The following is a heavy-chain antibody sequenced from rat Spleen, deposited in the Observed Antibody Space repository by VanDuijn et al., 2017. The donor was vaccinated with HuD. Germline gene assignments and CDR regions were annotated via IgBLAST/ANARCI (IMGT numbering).Heavy chain of an antibody. CDR1: GYSITSNY. J-gene: IGHJ2*01. CDR2: ISYSGSS. CDR3: ARSALMYTTDPSDY. D-gene: IGHD1-6*01. V-gene: IGHV3-1*01. Sequence: EVQLQDSGPGLVKPSQSLSLTCSVTGYSITSNYWGWIRKFPGNKMEWMGYISYSGSSNYNPSLKSRISITRDTSKNQFFLQLNSVTTEDTATYYCARSALMYTTDPSDYWGQGVMVTVSS.